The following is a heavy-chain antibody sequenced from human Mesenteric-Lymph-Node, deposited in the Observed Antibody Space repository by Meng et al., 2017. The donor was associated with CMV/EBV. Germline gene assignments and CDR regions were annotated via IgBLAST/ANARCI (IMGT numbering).Heavy chain of an antibody. D-gene: IGHD5-12*01. CDR2: TSSSGGST. J-gene: IGHJ5*02. CDR3: VKGRETVARNWFDP. Sequence: GGSLRLSCLASGFTFVTEAMSWVRLAPGKGLEWVSATSSSGGSTYYADSVKGRFTISRDNSRNTLYLQMDSLRVEDTAVYYCVKGRETVARNWFDPWGQGTLVTVSS. V-gene: IGHV3-23*01. CDR1: GFTFVTEA.